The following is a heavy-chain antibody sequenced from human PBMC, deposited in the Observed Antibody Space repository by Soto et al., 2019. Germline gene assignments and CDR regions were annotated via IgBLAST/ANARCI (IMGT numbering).Heavy chain of an antibody. CDR3: ARDGIGSVAFWGYLDY. D-gene: IGHD3-16*01. CDR1: GFTFSSYA. J-gene: IGHJ4*02. Sequence: GGSLRLSCAASGFTFSSYAMSWVRQAPGKGLEWVTAISGSGGSTYYADAVMGRFTISRDNSKNILYLEMNSLRVEDTVLYYCARDGIGSVAFWGYLDYWGQGTLVTVSS. V-gene: IGHV3-23*01. CDR2: ISGSGGST.